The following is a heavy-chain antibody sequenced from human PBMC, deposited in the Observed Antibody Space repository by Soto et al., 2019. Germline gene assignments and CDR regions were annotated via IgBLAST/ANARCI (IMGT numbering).Heavy chain of an antibody. CDR1: GFTFSNYG. CDR2: IWYDGSNK. J-gene: IGHJ5*02. V-gene: IGHV3-33*01. Sequence: QVQLVESGGGVVQPGRSLRLSCAASGFTFSNYGMHWVRQAPGKGLEWVAVIWYDGSNKHYIDSVKGRFTISRDNSKNMLYLQMDSLRVEDTAVYYCASSTSNWFDPWGQGTLVTVSS. D-gene: IGHD2-2*01. CDR3: ASSTSNWFDP.